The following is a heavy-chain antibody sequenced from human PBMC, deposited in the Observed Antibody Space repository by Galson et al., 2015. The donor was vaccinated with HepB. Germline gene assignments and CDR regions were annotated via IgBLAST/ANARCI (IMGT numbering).Heavy chain of an antibody. V-gene: IGHV5-51*01. CDR1: GYSFTSYW. CDR2: IYPHDSDT. CDR3: ARPSGYCTGGSCYQNDY. J-gene: IGHJ4*02. Sequence: QSGAEVKKPGESLKISCKASGYSFTSYWIGWVRQMPGKGLEWMGIIYPHDSDTRYSPSFQGQVTISADRSISTACLQWSSLEASDTAIYYCARPSGYCTGGSCYQNDYWGQGTLVTVSS. D-gene: IGHD2-15*01.